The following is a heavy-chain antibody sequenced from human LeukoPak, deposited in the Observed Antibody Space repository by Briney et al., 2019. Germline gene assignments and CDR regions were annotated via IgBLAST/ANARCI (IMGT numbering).Heavy chain of an antibody. Sequence: PSETLSLTCTVSGGSINSGGYYWSWIRQHPGKGLEWIGEINHSGSTNYNPSLKSRVTISVDTSKNQFSLKLSSVTAADTAVYYCARFGRQYYGMDVWGQGTTVTVSS. D-gene: IGHD3-16*01. V-gene: IGHV4-34*01. J-gene: IGHJ6*02. CDR3: ARFGRQYYGMDV. CDR2: INHSGST. CDR1: GGSINSGGYY.